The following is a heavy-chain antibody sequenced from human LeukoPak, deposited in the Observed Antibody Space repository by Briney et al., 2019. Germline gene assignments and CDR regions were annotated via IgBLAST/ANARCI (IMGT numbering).Heavy chain of an antibody. CDR3: VRDLVYGTGDQRFDH. CDR1: GFIFSSYW. Sequence: GGSLRLSCTASGFIFSSYWMHWVRQPPGKGLEWVSRTNSDGSSTNYADSVKGRLTISRDNAKNTLYLQMNGLRVEDTAVYYCVRDLVYGTGDQRFDHWGQGTLVTVSS. V-gene: IGHV3-74*01. D-gene: IGHD7-27*01. CDR2: TNSDGSST. J-gene: IGHJ4*02.